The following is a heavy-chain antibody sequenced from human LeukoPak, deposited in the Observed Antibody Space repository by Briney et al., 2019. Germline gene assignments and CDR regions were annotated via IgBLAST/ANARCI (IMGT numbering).Heavy chain of an antibody. CDR2: IYPGDSDT. CDR3: ARGEYSSSWYPDAFDI. Sequence: GESLKISCKGSGYSFTSYWIGWVRQMPGKGLEWMGIIYPGDSDTRYSPSFQGQVTISADKPISTAYLQWSSLKASDTAMYYCARGEYSSSWYPDAFDIWGQGTMVTVSS. D-gene: IGHD6-13*01. J-gene: IGHJ3*02. V-gene: IGHV5-51*04. CDR1: GYSFTSYW.